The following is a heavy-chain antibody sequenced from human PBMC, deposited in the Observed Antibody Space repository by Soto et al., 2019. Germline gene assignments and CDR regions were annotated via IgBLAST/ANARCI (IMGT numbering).Heavy chain of an antibody. CDR1: GFTFSSYG. D-gene: IGHD2-15*01. CDR3: ARDPSYCSGGSCYSGMYYYYGMDV. J-gene: IGHJ6*02. CDR2: IWYDGSNK. Sequence: QVQLVESGGGVVQPGRSLRLSCAASGFTFSSYGMHWVRQAPGKGLEWVAVIWYDGSNKYYADSVKGRFTISRDNSKNTLYLQMNSLRAEDTAVYYCARDPSYCSGGSCYSGMYYYYGMDVWGQGTTVTVSS. V-gene: IGHV3-33*01.